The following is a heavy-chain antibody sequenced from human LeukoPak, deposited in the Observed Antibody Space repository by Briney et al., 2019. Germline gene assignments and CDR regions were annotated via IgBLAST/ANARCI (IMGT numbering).Heavy chain of an antibody. CDR2: ISGDGGST. J-gene: IGHJ6*02. CDR3: AKDRVVVVPAANLRYYYYYYGMDV. V-gene: IGHV3-43*02. CDR1: GFTIDDYA. Sequence: GGSLRLSCAASGFTIDDYAMHWVRQAPGKGLEWVSLISGDGGSTYYADSVKGRFTISRDNSKNSLYLQMNSLRTEDTALYYCAKDRVVVVPAANLRYYYYYYGMDVWGQGTTVTVSS. D-gene: IGHD2-2*01.